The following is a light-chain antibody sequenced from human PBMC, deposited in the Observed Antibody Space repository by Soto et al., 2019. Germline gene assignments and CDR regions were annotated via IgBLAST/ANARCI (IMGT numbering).Light chain of an antibody. V-gene: IGLV1-47*01. CDR3: AAWDDSLSAWV. CDR1: SYNIGKNL. J-gene: IGLJ3*02. CDR2: KSN. Sequence: QSVLTQPPSASGTPGKRVTISCSGGSYNIGKNLVYWYQQRPGTAPKLLIFKSNARPPGVHDRFSGSNSGSSASLASSGHRSEDEGDYVCAAWDDSLSAWVFCGVTKLTV.